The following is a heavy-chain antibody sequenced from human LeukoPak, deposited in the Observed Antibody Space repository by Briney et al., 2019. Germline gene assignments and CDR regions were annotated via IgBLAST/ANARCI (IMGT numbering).Heavy chain of an antibody. D-gene: IGHD3-10*01. V-gene: IGHV3-30-3*01. CDR2: ISYDGSNK. CDR1: GFTFSSYA. Sequence: GGSLRLSCAASGFTFSSYAMHWVRQAPGKGLEWVAVISYDGSNKCYADSVKGRFTISRDNSKNTLYLQMNSLRAEDTAVYYCARDKYYYGSGSSRTLYYYYGMDVWGQGTTVTVSS. J-gene: IGHJ6*02. CDR3: ARDKYYYGSGSSRTLYYYYGMDV.